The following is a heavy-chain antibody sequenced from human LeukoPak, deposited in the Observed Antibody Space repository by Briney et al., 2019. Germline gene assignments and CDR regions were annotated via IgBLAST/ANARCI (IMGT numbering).Heavy chain of an antibody. Sequence: PSETLSLTCAVYGGSFSGYYWSWIRQPPGKGLEWIGEINHSGSTNYNPSLKSRVTISVDTSKNQFSLKLSSVTAADTAVYYCARGYSSSCYEGDWFDPWSQGTLVTVS. D-gene: IGHD6-13*01. V-gene: IGHV4-34*01. J-gene: IGHJ5*02. CDR2: INHSGST. CDR3: ARGYSSSCYEGDWFDP. CDR1: GGSFSGYY.